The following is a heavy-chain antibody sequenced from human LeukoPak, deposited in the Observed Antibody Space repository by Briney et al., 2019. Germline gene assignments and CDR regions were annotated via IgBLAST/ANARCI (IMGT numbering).Heavy chain of an antibody. D-gene: IGHD5-12*01. CDR2: FIPFSGTS. CDR3: ARIEDSTHGLLDY. CDR1: GGSFNNYA. J-gene: IGHJ4*02. V-gene: IGHV1-69*05. Sequence: SVKVSCKAPGGSFNNYAISWVRQAPGHGLEWMGRFIPFSGTSDYAHKFQARVSISMDESTAYMELSSLRPEDTAVYYCARIEDSTHGLLDYWGQGTLVTVSS.